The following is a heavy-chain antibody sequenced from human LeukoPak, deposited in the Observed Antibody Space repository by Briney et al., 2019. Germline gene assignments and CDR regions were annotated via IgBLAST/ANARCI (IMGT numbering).Heavy chain of an antibody. CDR1: GGSFSCYY. D-gene: IGHD2-15*01. CDR2: INHSGST. J-gene: IGHJ4*02. CDR3: ARGAPHGYCSGGSCYSDY. V-gene: IGHV4-34*01. Sequence: SETLSLTCAVYGGSFSCYYWSWIRQPPGKGLEWIGEINHSGSTNYNPPLKSRVTISVDTSKNQFSLKLSSVTAADTAVYYCARGAPHGYCSGGSCYSDYWGQGTLVTVSS.